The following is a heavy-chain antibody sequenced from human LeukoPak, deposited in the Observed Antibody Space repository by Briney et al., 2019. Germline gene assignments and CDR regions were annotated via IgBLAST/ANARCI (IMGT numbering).Heavy chain of an antibody. CDR3: ARHGSTDYSDY. D-gene: IGHD2-2*03. V-gene: IGHV4-39*01. CDR2: IYYSGST. Sequence: SETLSLTCAVSGGSISSTTSYWGWIRQPPGKGLEWLGRIYYSGSTFYNPSLKSRVTISVDTSNNQFSLRLSSVTAADTAVYYCARHGSTDYSDYWGREPWSPSPQ. CDR1: GGSISSTTSY. J-gene: IGHJ4*02.